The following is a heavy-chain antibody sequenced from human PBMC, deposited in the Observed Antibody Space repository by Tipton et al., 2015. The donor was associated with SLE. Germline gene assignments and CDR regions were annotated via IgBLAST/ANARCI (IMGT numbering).Heavy chain of an antibody. J-gene: IGHJ4*02. CDR1: GYTFSSFG. CDR3: ARGPFLTSYYPVFDY. CDR2: VSAHNGNT. D-gene: IGHD3-9*01. V-gene: IGHV1-18*01. Sequence: QLVQSGAEVKKPGASVKVSCKASGYTFSSFGISWVRQAPGQGLEWMGWVSAHNGNTNYAQRLQGRVTMSTDTSTSTAYMELRSLRSDDTAVYYCARGPFLTSYYPVFDYWGQRPLVNVSS.